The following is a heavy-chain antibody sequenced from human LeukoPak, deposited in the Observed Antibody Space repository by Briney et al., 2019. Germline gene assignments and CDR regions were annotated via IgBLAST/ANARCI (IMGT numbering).Heavy chain of an antibody. CDR3: AHSEIAAAGREWFDP. CDR1: GFSLSTSGVG. D-gene: IGHD6-13*01. CDR2: IYWDDDK. J-gene: IGHJ5*02. V-gene: IGHV2-5*02. Sequence: SGPTLVNPTQTLTLTCTFSGFSLSTSGVGVGWIRQPPEKAVEWLALIYWDDDKRYSPPLKSRLTITKYTSKNQVFLTRTNMYPVDTATYYCAHSEIAAAGREWFDPWGQGTLVTVSS.